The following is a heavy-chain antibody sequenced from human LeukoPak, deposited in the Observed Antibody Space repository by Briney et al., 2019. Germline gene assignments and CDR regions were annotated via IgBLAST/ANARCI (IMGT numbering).Heavy chain of an antibody. CDR3: ARAPRVQPSKGNYYGSGSKPHNRYYYYYYMDV. CDR2: IYYSGST. J-gene: IGHJ6*03. CDR1: GGSISSSSYY. D-gene: IGHD3-10*01. V-gene: IGHV4-39*07. Sequence: PSETLSLTCTVSGGSISSSSYYWGWIRQPPGKGLEWIGSIYYSGSTYYNPSLKSRVTISVDTSKNQFSLKLSSVTAADTAVYYCARAPRVQPSKGNYYGSGSKPHNRYYYYYYMDVWGKGTTVTISS.